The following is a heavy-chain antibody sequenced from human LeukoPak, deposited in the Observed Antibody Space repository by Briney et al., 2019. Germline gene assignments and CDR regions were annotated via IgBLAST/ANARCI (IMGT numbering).Heavy chain of an antibody. D-gene: IGHD6-25*01. CDR3: ARDRAAGYADAFDI. CDR2: IYSGGST. J-gene: IGHJ3*02. CDR1: GFTVSSNY. V-gene: IGHV3-66*01. Sequence: GGSLRLSCAASGFTVSSNYMNWVRQAPGKGLEWVSVIYSGGSTYYADSVKGRFTISRDNSKNTLYLQMNSLRAEDTSVYYCARDRAAGYADAFDIWGQGTMVTVSS.